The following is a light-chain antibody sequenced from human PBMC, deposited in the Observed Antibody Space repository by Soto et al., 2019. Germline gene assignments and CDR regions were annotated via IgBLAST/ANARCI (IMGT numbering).Light chain of an antibody. CDR2: DTS. CDR1: QSVGSN. J-gene: IGKJ4*01. CDR3: QQYNKWPPLT. Sequence: EIVMTQSPATLSVSPGERATLSCRASQSVGSNLAWYQQKPDQAPRLLIYDTSTRATGIPARFSGSGSGTEFTLTISSLQSEDIAVYYCQQYNKWPPLTFGGGTKVEIK. V-gene: IGKV3-15*01.